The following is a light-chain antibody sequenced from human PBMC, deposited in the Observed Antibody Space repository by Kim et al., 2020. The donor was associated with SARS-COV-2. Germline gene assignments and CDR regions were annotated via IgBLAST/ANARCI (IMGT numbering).Light chain of an antibody. CDR1: SSDVGSYNL. Sequence: QSITISCTGTSSDVGSYNLVSWYQQHRGKAPKLMIYEVSKRPSGVSNRFSGSKSGNTASLTISGLQAEDEADYYCCSYAGSSTSVVFGGGTQLTVL. V-gene: IGLV2-23*02. J-gene: IGLJ2*01. CDR3: CSYAGSSTSVV. CDR2: EVS.